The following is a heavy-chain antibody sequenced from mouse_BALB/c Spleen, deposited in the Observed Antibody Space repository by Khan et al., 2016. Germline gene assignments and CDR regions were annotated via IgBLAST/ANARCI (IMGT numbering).Heavy chain of an antibody. J-gene: IGHJ3*01. V-gene: IGHV5-6-4*01. CDR2: ISSGGSYT. CDR1: GFTFSSYT. D-gene: IGHD2-4*01. Sequence: EVELVESGGGVVKPGGSLKVSCAASGFTFSSYTMSWVRQNPEKRLEWVATISSGGSYTYYPDSVKGRFTISRDNAQNTLYLQMSSLKSADTAMFYWTRDDYFHYWGQGTLVTVSA. CDR3: TRDDYFHY.